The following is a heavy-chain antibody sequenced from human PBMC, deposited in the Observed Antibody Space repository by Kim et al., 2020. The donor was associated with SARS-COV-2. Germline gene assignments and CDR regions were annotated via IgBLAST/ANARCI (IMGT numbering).Heavy chain of an antibody. CDR2: ISATGST. CDR1: GDSISSKTYY. J-gene: IGHJ4*02. D-gene: IGHD1-1*01. Sequence: SETLSLTCTVSGDSISSKTYYWNWIRQPAGKVLEWIGRISATGSTNCNPSLKSRVTISVDTSKNQFSLKLSSVTAADTAVYYCAREGRWSTSLDYWGQGTLVTVSS. CDR3: AREGRWSTSLDY. V-gene: IGHV4-61*02.